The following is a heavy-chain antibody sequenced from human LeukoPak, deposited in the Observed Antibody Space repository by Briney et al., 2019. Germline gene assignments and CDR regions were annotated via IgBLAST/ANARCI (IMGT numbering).Heavy chain of an antibody. CDR2: IYYSGST. D-gene: IGHD2-2*01. J-gene: IGHJ5*02. Sequence: SETLSLTCTVSGGSISSSSYYWCWIRQPPGKGLEWIGSIYYSGSTYYNPSLKSRVTISVDTSKNQFSLKLSSVTAADTAVYYCARREVVPAAIWGWFDPWGQGTLVTVSS. CDR1: GGSISSSSYY. CDR3: ARREVVPAAIWGWFDP. V-gene: IGHV4-39*01.